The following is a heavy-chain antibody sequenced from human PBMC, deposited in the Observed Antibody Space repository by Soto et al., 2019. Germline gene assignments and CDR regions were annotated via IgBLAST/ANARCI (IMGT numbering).Heavy chain of an antibody. J-gene: IGHJ4*02. D-gene: IGHD3-10*01. CDR1: GGSIGSGGYY. V-gene: IGHV4-31*03. CDR3: ARNMVRGAPDFDY. CDR2: IYYSGST. Sequence: SETLSLTCTVSGGSIGSGGYYWSWIRQHPGKGLEWIGYIYYSGSTYYNPSLKSRVTISVDTSKNQFSLKLSSVTAADTAVYYCARNMVRGAPDFDYWGQGTLVTVSS.